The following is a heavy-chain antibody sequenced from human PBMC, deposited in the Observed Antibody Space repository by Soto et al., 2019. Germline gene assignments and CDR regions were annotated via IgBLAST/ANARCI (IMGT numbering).Heavy chain of an antibody. CDR2: INPVGVRT. D-gene: IGHD2-21*02. Sequence: QVQLVQSGAEVKKPGASVKVSCKASVYIFISYYIHWVRQAPGQGLLLMGIINPVGVRTGYAEKFQGRVTMTRDTSTSTVYMEMSSLRSEDTAVSYCARVYFAGDCFTIPGDSYYGMEDWCQGTTVTVSS. CDR1: VYIFISYY. V-gene: IGHV1-46*01. CDR3: ARVYFAGDCFTIPGDSYYGMED. J-gene: IGHJ6*02.